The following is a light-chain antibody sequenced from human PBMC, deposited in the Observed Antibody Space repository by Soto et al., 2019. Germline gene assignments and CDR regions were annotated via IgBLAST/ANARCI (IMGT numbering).Light chain of an antibody. J-gene: IGKJ3*01. CDR1: QSISSW. V-gene: IGKV1-5*01. CDR3: QQYNSQRFT. CDR2: DDS. Sequence: DIQMTQSPSTLSASVGDRVTITCRASQSISSWFAWYQQKPGKAPKLLIYDDSSLESGVPSRFSGSGSGTEFTLAISSLQPDDFATYYCQQYNSQRFTLGPGTKVYIK.